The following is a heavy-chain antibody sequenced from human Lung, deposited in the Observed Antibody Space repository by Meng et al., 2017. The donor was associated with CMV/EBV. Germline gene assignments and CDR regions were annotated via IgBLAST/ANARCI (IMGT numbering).Heavy chain of an antibody. CDR1: GFTVSSNS. CDR2: IYSGGGT. J-gene: IGHJ6*04. Sequence: SCAASGFTVSSNSMNWVRQAPGKGLEWVSLIYSGGGTYYADSVKGRFTISRDNFKSTLYLQMNSLRAEDTAVYYCARVLTAHHYYGMDVWARGTTVTGAS. CDR3: ARVLTAHHYYGMDV. V-gene: IGHV3-53*01. D-gene: IGHD5-18*01.